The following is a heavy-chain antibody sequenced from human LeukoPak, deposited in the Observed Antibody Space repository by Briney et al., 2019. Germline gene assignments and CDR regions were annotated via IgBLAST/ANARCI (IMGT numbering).Heavy chain of an antibody. V-gene: IGHV3-30-3*01. Sequence: PGGSPRLSCAASGVTFSSDAMHWGGQAPGKGLEWVAVISYDGSNKYYADSGKGRFTISRDKSKNTLYLHMNSLRAADTAVYYCARDYGDYFNYWGQGTLVTVSS. D-gene: IGHD4-17*01. J-gene: IGHJ4*02. CDR1: GVTFSSDA. CDR2: ISYDGSNK. CDR3: ARDYGDYFNY.